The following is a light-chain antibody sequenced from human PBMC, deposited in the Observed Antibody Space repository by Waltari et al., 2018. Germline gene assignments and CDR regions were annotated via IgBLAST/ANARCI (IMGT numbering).Light chain of an antibody. J-gene: IGLJ2*01. CDR1: ELGDKY. CDR3: QAWDTSTVV. CDR2: QDG. Sequence: SYELTQPPSVSVSPGQTASITCSGDELGDKYVCWYQQKPGQSPMLVIYQDGERPSGSPERFSGSNSGNTSTLTISGTQAMDEADYYCQAWDTSTVVFGGGTELTVL. V-gene: IGLV3-1*01.